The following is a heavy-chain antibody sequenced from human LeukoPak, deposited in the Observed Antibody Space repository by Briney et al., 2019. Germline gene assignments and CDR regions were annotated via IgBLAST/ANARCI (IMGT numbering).Heavy chain of an antibody. J-gene: IGHJ6*03. D-gene: IGHD6-13*01. Sequence: PGGSLRLSCAASGFTFSSYGMHWVRQAPGKGLEWVAFIRYDGSNKYRADSVKGRFTISRDNSKNTLYLQMNSLRAEDTAVYYCAKIAAGTDGDYYYYMDVWGKGTTVTISS. CDR1: GFTFSSYG. V-gene: IGHV3-30*02. CDR2: IRYDGSNK. CDR3: AKIAAGTDGDYYYYMDV.